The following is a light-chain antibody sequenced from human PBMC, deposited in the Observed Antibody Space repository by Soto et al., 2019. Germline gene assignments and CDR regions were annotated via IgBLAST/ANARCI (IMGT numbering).Light chain of an antibody. Sequence: EIVLTQSPATLSWSPGESATLSCRASQSVSSYLAWYQHKPGQAPRLLIYDSSNRATGIPARFSGSGSGTDFTLTISSLEPEDFAVYYCQHRSIWPPTFGQGTTVDIK. CDR1: QSVSSY. V-gene: IGKV3-11*01. CDR3: QHRSIWPPT. J-gene: IGKJ2*01. CDR2: DSS.